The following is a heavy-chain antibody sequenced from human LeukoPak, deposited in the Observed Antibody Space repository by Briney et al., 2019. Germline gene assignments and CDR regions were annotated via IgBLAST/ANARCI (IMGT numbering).Heavy chain of an antibody. Sequence: PGGSLRLSCAASGFTFSSYAMSWVRQAPGEGLEWVSSISGGGETTYYADSAKGRFTISRDNSQNTLYLQMNSLRAEDTAVYYCARDYADYVGYFFFDYWGQGTLVTVSS. V-gene: IGHV3-23*01. CDR1: GFTFSSYA. D-gene: IGHD4-17*01. CDR2: ISGGGETT. CDR3: ARDYADYVGYFFFDY. J-gene: IGHJ4*02.